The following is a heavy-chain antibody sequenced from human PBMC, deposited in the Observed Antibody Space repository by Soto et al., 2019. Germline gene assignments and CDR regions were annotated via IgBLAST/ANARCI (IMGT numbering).Heavy chain of an antibody. V-gene: IGHV3-7*02. Sequence: EVQLVESGGGLVQPGGSLRLSCAASGFTFSSYWMNWVRQAPGKGLEWVANIKQDGSEKNYVDSVKGRFTISRDNAKNSRYLQMNSRRAEDTAVYYCARGSSGWYEVDYWGQGTLVTVSS. CDR2: IKQDGSEK. D-gene: IGHD6-19*01. J-gene: IGHJ4*02. CDR1: GFTFSSYW. CDR3: ARGSSGWYEVDY.